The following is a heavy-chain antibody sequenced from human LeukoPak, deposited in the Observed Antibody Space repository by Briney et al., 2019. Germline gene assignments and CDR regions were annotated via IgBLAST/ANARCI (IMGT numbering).Heavy chain of an antibody. J-gene: IGHJ1*01. CDR1: GGTFSNYA. D-gene: IGHD3-22*01. Sequence: VKVSCNASGGTFSNYAISWVRQAPGQGLEWMGGVIPMFGTAKYAQKFQGRVTITTDESTSTAYMERSSLSSEDTAVYYCATPGVHYDPSGYYPFQHWGQGTLVTVSS. CDR2: VIPMFGTA. CDR3: ATPGVHYDPSGYYPFQH. V-gene: IGHV1-69*05.